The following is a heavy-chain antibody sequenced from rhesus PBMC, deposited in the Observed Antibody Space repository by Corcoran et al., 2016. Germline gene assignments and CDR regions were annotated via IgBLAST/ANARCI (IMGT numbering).Heavy chain of an antibody. CDR3: ARVPGYFEF. J-gene: IGHJ1*01. Sequence: QVQLQESGPGLVKPSETLSLTCAVSGGSVSSSNWWSWIRQPPGKGLEWIGYISGSSGSTYYNPSLKSRVTISTETSNNQFSLKLSSVTAADTAVYYWARVPGYFEFGGQGALVTVSS. V-gene: IGHV4-65*01. CDR2: ISGSSGST. CDR1: GGSVSSSNW.